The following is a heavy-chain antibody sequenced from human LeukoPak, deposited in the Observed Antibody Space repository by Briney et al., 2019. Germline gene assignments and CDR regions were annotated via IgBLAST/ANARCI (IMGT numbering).Heavy chain of an antibody. CDR3: ARAPALGVPAAIIYYYYGMDV. CDR1: GGTFSSYA. V-gene: IGHV1-69*13. CDR2: IIPIFGTV. D-gene: IGHD2-2*01. Sequence: SVKVSCKAPGGTFSSYAISWVRQAPGQGLEWMGGIIPIFGTVNYAQKFQGRVTITADESTSTAYMELSSLRSEDTAVYYCARAPALGVPAAIIYYYYGMDVWGQGTTVTVSS. J-gene: IGHJ6*02.